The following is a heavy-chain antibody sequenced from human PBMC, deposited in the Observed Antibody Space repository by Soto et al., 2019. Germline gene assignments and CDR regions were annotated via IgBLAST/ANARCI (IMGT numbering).Heavy chain of an antibody. V-gene: IGHV4-30-4*01. CDR2: IYYTGKT. Sequence: SETLSLTCSVSGDYIHVGGYYWTWSRQRPGKGLEWMGYIYYTGKTYYNPSLESRLTMSVDRSKNQFSLRLTSVTAADTAVYFCGRDLTSNANCIDPWGQGTLVTVSS. D-gene: IGHD2-2*01. CDR1: GDYIHVGGYY. J-gene: IGHJ5*02. CDR3: GRDLTSNANCIDP.